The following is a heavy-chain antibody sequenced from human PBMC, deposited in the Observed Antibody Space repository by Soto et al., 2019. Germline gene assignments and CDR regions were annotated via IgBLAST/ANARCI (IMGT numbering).Heavy chain of an antibody. CDR1: GFTFRGSA. CDR2: IRSKANSYAT. V-gene: IGHV3-73*01. D-gene: IGHD3-3*01. J-gene: IGHJ4*02. CDR3: TLEWSHY. Sequence: LRLSCAASGFTFRGSAMHWVRQASGKGLEWVGRIRSKANSYATAYAASVKGRFTISRDDSKNTAYLQMNSLKTEDTAVYYCTLEWSHYWGQGTLVTVSS.